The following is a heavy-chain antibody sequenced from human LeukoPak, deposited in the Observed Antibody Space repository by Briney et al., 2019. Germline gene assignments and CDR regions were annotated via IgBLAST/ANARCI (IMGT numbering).Heavy chain of an antibody. CDR2: INPNSGGT. CDR1: GYTFTAYY. V-gene: IGHV1-2*02. D-gene: IGHD4-23*01. CDR3: ARGFGGDP. Sequence: ASVKVSCKASGYTFTAYYLHWVRQAPGQGLEWMGWINPNSGGTNYAQSFQGRVSMTRDTSISTAYMELSRLTSDDTALYYCARGFGGDPWGQGTPVTVSS. J-gene: IGHJ5*02.